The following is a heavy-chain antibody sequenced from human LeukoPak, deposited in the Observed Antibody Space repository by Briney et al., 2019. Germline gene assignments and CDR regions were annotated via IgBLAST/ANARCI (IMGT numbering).Heavy chain of an antibody. D-gene: IGHD2-15*01. Sequence: PSETLSLTCTVSGYSISSGYYWGWIRQPPGKGLEWIGSIYHSGSTYCNPSLKSRVTISIDTSKNQFSLKLSSATAADTAVYYCARVHIVVVGVATFGWFDPWGQGTLVTVSS. CDR3: ARVHIVVVGVATFGWFDP. CDR1: GYSISSGYY. CDR2: IYHSGST. V-gene: IGHV4-38-2*02. J-gene: IGHJ5*02.